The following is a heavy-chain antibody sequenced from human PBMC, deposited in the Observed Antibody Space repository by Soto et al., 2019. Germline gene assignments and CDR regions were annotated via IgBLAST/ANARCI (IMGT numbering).Heavy chain of an antibody. CDR2: ISAYNGNT. Sequence: ASVKVSCKASGYTFTSYGISWVRQAPGQGLEWMGWISAYNGNTNYAQKLQGRVTMTTDTSTSTAYMELRSLRSDDTAVYYCAVNVEYYDILTGYHSDYYYYGMDVWG. J-gene: IGHJ6*02. V-gene: IGHV1-18*01. CDR3: AVNVEYYDILTGYHSDYYYYGMDV. D-gene: IGHD3-9*01. CDR1: GYTFTSYG.